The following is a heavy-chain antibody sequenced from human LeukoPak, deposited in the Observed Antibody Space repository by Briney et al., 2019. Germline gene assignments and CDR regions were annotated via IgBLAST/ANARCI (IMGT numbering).Heavy chain of an antibody. CDR2: IFYSGST. Sequence: PSETLSLTCTVSGGSISSYYWNWIRQPPGKGLGWMGYIFYSGSTNYNPSLKSRVTISVDTSKNQFSLKLSSVTAADTAVYFCARQLRGEAVAGHLQPFDYWGQGTLVTVSS. J-gene: IGHJ4*02. D-gene: IGHD6-19*01. CDR1: GGSISSYY. CDR3: ARQLRGEAVAGHLQPFDY. V-gene: IGHV4-59*08.